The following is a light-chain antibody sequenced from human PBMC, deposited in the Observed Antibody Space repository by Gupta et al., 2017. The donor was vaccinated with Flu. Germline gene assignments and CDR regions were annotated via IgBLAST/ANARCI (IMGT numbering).Light chain of an antibody. V-gene: IGLV2-18*02. J-gene: IGLJ1*01. CDR1: GTYNR. CDR2: EVS. Sequence: GTYNRVSWYQQPPGTAPKLMIYEVSNRPSGVPDRFSASKSGNTASLTISGLQGEDEADYYCTSYTSSYTYVFGTGTKVTVL. CDR3: TSYTSSYTYV.